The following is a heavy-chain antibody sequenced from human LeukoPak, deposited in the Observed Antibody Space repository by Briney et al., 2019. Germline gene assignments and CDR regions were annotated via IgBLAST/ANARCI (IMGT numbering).Heavy chain of an antibody. Sequence: SETLSLTCTVSGGSISSGDYSWSWIRQPPGKGLEWIGYIYYSGSTYYNPSLKSRVTISVDTSKNQFSLKLSSVTAADTAVYYCARVGSGWYLVYWGQGTLVTVSS. CDR3: ARVGSGWYLVY. V-gene: IGHV4-30-4*02. CDR1: GGSISSGDYS. CDR2: IYYSGST. D-gene: IGHD6-19*01. J-gene: IGHJ4*02.